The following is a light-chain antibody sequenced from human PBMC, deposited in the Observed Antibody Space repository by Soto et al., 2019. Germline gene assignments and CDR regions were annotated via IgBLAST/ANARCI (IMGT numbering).Light chain of an antibody. CDR3: LQHNTYPYT. CDR2: AAS. Sequence: DIQMTQSPSSLSASVGDRVTITCRASQGISNLLGWFQHKPGKAPKRLIYAASSLQGGVPSRFNGSGSGTEFNPTIPGLQPEGFADDCCLQHNTYPYTFGQGTKLEIK. V-gene: IGKV1-17*01. J-gene: IGKJ2*01. CDR1: QGISNL.